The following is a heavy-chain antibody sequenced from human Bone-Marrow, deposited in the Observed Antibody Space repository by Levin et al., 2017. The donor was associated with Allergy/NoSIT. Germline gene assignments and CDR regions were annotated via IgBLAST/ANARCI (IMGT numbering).Heavy chain of an antibody. CDR1: GFTFGDYG. J-gene: IGHJ4*02. CDR3: VRGGGVLGFGELVT. D-gene: IGHD3-10*01. V-gene: IGHV3-20*04. Sequence: GGSLRLSCAASGFTFGDYGMSWVRQAPGKGLEWVSGIKWNGDTTGYADSVKGRFTIYRDNAKNSLYLQMNSLRAADTALYYCVRGGGVLGFGELVTWGQGTLVTVSS. CDR2: IKWNGDTT.